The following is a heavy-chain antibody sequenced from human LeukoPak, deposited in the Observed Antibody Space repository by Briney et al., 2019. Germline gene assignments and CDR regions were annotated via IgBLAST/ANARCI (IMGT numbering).Heavy chain of an antibody. D-gene: IGHD3-3*01. Sequence: GGSLSLSCAASVFTFSSYCMHWVRQTSGKGLVWVARSKSDGSNTNYADSVKGRFTISRDNAKNTLHLQMNSLRAEDTAVYYCARGGYYGSGRYYFDSWGQGTPVTVSS. CDR3: ARGGYYGSGRYYFDS. CDR2: SKSDGSNT. CDR1: VFTFSSYC. V-gene: IGHV3-74*01. J-gene: IGHJ4*02.